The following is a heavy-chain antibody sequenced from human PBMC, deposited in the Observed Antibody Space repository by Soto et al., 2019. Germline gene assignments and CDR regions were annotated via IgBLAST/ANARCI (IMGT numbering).Heavy chain of an antibody. Sequence: GGSLRLSCAASGFTFSSYAMSWVRQAPGKGLEWVSVISGSGGSTYYADSVKGRFTIPRDNSNNTLYLPMNSLRAEDTAVYYCAKGVRDFWIYSYGMDVWGQGTTVLVSS. J-gene: IGHJ6*02. CDR1: GFTFSSYA. D-gene: IGHD3-3*01. CDR2: ISGSGGST. V-gene: IGHV3-23*01. CDR3: AKGVRDFWIYSYGMDV.